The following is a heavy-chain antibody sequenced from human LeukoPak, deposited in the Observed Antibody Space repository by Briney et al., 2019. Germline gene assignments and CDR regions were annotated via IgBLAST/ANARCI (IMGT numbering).Heavy chain of an antibody. CDR3: ARESYDSSGYTGGYYYYYHMDV. CDR1: GFTFSSYS. Sequence: PGRSLRLSCAASGFTFSSYSMNWVRQAPGKGLEWVSSISSSSSYIYYADSVKGRFTISRDNAKNSLYLQMNSLRAEDTAVYYCARESYDSSGYTGGYYYYYHMDVWGKGTTVTVSS. D-gene: IGHD3-22*01. CDR2: ISSSSSYI. J-gene: IGHJ6*03. V-gene: IGHV3-21*01.